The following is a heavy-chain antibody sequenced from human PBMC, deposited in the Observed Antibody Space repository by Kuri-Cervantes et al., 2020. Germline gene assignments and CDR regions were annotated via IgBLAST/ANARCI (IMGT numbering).Heavy chain of an antibody. D-gene: IGHD6-6*01. CDR2: IRFDGSNK. J-gene: IGHJ4*02. CDR3: ARDRVSSLDY. Sequence: GESLKISCAASGFTFSSYGMHWVRQAPGKGLEWVAFIRFDGSNKNYADSVKGRFTISRDNSKNTLYLQMDSLRTEDTAVYYCARDRVSSLDYWGQGTLVTVSS. CDR1: GFTFSSYG. V-gene: IGHV3-30*02.